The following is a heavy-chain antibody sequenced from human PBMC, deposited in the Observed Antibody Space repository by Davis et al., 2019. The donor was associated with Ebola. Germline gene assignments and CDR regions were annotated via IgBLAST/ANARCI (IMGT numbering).Heavy chain of an antibody. CDR1: AFDTYW. CDR3: ARTTFGGVIAS. J-gene: IGHJ4*02. D-gene: IGHD3-16*02. CDR2: IKSDGSAT. V-gene: IGHV3-74*01. Sequence: HTGGSLRLSCAASAFDTYWMHWVRQAPGKGLEWVSRIKSDGSATSYADSVKGRFTISRDNAKNTLYLQMNSLRAEDTAVYYCARTTFGGVIASWGQGTLVTVSS.